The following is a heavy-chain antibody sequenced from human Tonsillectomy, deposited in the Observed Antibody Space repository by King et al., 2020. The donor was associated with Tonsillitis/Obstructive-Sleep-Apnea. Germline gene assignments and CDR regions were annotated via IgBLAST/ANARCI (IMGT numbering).Heavy chain of an antibody. CDR3: ARGGGVLWSGYRNSFDY. CDR1: GFTLSSNY. Sequence: VQLVESGGGLVQPGGSLRLSCAASGFTLSSNYMSWVRQAPGKGREWVSVIYSGGSTYYADSVKGRFTISRDNSKNTLYLQMNSLRAEDTAVYYCARGGGVLWSGYRNSFDYGGQGPLVTVSS. CDR2: IYSGGST. V-gene: IGHV3-66*01. J-gene: IGHJ4*02. D-gene: IGHD3-3*01.